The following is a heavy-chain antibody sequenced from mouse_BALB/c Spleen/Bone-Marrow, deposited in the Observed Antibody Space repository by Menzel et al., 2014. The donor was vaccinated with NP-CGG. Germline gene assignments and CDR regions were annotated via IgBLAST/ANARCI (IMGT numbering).Heavy chain of an antibody. J-gene: IGHJ2*01. V-gene: IGHV1-7*01. CDR1: GYTFTSYW. D-gene: IGHD2-14*01. CDR2: INPSTGYT. Sequence: QVQLKQSGAELAKPGASVKMSCKASGYTFTSYWMHWVKQRPGQGLEWIGYINPSTGYTAYNQNFKDKATLTADKSSSTAFMQLSILTSDDAAVYYCTLYYRYDTSDYWGQGTTLTVSS. CDR3: TLYYRYDTSDY.